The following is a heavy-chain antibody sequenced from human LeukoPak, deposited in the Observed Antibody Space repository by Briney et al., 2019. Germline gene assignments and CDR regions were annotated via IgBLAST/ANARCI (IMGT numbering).Heavy chain of an antibody. J-gene: IGHJ4*02. CDR3: ARGGGSYSYNFDY. CDR1: GFTFSSYA. D-gene: IGHD1-26*01. V-gene: IGHV3-30-3*01. CDR2: VSYDGTNE. Sequence: GGSLRLSCAASGFTFSSYAMHWVRQAPGKGLEWVAIVSYDGTNEYYADTVKGRFTISRDNSKNTLYLQMNSLRAEDTAVHYCARGGGSYSYNFDYWGQGTLVTVSS.